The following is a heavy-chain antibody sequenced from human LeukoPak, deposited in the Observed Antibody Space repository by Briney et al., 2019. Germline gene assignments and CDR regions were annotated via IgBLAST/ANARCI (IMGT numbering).Heavy chain of an antibody. Sequence: TPSQTLSLTCTVSGVSVNSGGYYWTWIRQHPGKGLEWLGYIYYSGRTYYNPSLKSRITISLDTSKNQFSLNLTSVSAADTAFNFCARSSDYGDYDWGQGTLITVSS. CDR3: ARSSDYGDYD. D-gene: IGHD4-17*01. J-gene: IGHJ4*02. CDR1: GVSVNSGGYY. CDR2: IYYSGRT. V-gene: IGHV4-31*03.